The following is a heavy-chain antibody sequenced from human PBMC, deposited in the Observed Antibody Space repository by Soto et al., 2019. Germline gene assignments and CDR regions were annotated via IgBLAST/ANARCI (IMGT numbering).Heavy chain of an antibody. J-gene: IGHJ4*01. V-gene: IGHV4-31*03. CDR2: IYYGGST. CDR1: GGSISSGGYY. D-gene: IGHD3-22*01. CDR3: ARGGYYYENSGQNAYDY. Sequence: SETLSLTCTVSGGSISSGGYYWSWIRQHPGKGLEWIGYIYYGGSTYYNPSPKSRATISGDTSKNQFSLKLSSVTAADTAVYYCARGGYYYENSGQNAYDYWGQGTLVTVSS.